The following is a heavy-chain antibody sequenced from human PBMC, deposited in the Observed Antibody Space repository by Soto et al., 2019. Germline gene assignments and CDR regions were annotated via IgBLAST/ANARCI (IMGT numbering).Heavy chain of an antibody. CDR3: AKDMYYYDSSGYYYYGMDV. CDR2: ITLHICSI. V-gene: IGHV3-9*01. Sequence: GGSLRLSCAASGVTLDDYGMHWDRQATGKGLDRPSGITLHICSIRYADSVKGQFTISRDNAKNSLYLQMNSLRAEDTALYYFAKDMYYYDSSGYYYYGMDVWGQGTTVTVSS. CDR1: GVTLDDYG. D-gene: IGHD3-22*01. J-gene: IGHJ6*02.